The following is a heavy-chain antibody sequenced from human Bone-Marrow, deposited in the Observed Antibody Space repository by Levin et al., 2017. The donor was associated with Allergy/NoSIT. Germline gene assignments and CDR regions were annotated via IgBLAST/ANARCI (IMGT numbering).Heavy chain of an antibody. J-gene: IGHJ4*02. CDR3: AREYYAVPYFFDY. D-gene: IGHD3-10*01. CDR1: GFTFSDHS. CDR2: ISYDGTKE. V-gene: IGHV3-30-3*01. Sequence: LSLTCAASGFTFSDHSMHWVRQSPGKGLEWVALISYDGTKEYYADSVKGRFTISRDNSKNTLYLQMESLIADDTSVYLCAREYYAVPYFFDYWGQGALVIVSS.